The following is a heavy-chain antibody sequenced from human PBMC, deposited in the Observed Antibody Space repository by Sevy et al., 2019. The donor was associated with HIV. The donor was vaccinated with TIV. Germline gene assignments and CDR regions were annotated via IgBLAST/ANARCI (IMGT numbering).Heavy chain of an antibody. CDR2: INPNSGGT. V-gene: IGHV1-2*02. J-gene: IGHJ4*02. D-gene: IGHD6-13*01. CDR1: GYTFTGYY. Sequence: ASVKVSCKASGYTFTGYYMHWVRQAPGQGLEWMGWINPNSGGTKYAQKFQGRVTRTTDTSISKAYMDLSSLRSDDTAVYYCASIGDSSWLSHLDYWGQGTLVTVSS. CDR3: ASIGDSSWLSHLDY.